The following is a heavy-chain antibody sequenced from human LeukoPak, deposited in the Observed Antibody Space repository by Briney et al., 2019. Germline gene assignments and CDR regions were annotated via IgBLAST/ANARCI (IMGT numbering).Heavy chain of an antibody. CDR1: GGSISSYY. CDR3: ARGSSPMAGFPDY. J-gene: IGHJ4*02. V-gene: IGHV4-59*01. Sequence: SETLSLTCTVSGGSISSYYWSWIRQPPGKGLEWIGYIYYSGSTNYNPSLKSRVTISIDTSKNQFSLKLSSVTAADTAIYYCARGSSPMAGFPDYWGQGTLVTVSS. D-gene: IGHD6-19*01. CDR2: IYYSGST.